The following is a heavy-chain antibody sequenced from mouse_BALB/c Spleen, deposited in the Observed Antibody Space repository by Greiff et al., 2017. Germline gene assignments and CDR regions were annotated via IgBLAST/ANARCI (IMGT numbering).Heavy chain of an antibody. CDR2: ISYSGST. V-gene: IGHV3-2*02. J-gene: IGHJ2*01. CDR1: GYSITSDYA. CDR3: ALRLGRYYFDY. Sequence: EVKVEESGPGLVKPSQSLSLTCTVTGYSITSDYAWNWIRQFPGNKLEWMGYISYSGSTSYNPSLKSRISITRDTSKNQFFLQLNSVTTEDTATYYCALRLGRYYFDYWGQGTTLTVSS. D-gene: IGHD4-1*01.